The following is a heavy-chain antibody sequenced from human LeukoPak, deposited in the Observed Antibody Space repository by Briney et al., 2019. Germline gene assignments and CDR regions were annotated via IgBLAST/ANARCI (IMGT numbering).Heavy chain of an antibody. CDR2: ISRSGSHA. CDR3: GSGPVGTTVP. D-gene: IGHD1-1*01. J-gene: IGHJ5*02. V-gene: IGHV3-23*01. Sequence: PGGSLRLSCAASGFSFGSYAMAWTRQAPGQGLEWVSAISRSGSHANYAESVKGRFTISRDNSKNTLYLQMHSLIAADTAVYYCGSGPVGTTVPWGQGTLVTVSS. CDR1: GFSFGSYA.